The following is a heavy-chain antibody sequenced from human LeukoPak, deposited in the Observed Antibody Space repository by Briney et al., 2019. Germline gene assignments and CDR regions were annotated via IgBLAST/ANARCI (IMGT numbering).Heavy chain of an antibody. CDR1: GFTFSNYW. CDR2: INSDERSI. Sequence: PGGSLRLSCAASGFTFSNYWMHWVRQAPGKGLVWVSRINSDERSITYADSVKGRFTISRDNAKNTLYLQMNSLRAEDTAVYCCARGIYGGNPADYWGQGTLVTVSS. V-gene: IGHV3-74*01. CDR3: ARGIYGGNPADY. J-gene: IGHJ4*02. D-gene: IGHD4-23*01.